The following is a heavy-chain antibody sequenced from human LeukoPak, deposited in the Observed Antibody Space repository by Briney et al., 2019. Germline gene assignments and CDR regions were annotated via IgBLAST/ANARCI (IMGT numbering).Heavy chain of an antibody. Sequence: GASGKVSCKASGYTFTSYYMHWVRQAPGLGLEWMGIINPSGGSTSYAQKFQGRVTMTRDTSTSTVYMELSSLRSEDTAVYYCARQERNSGSNWVVGYWGQGTLVTVSS. CDR1: GYTFTSYY. CDR2: INPSGGST. D-gene: IGHD2-15*01. CDR3: ARQERNSGSNWVVGY. J-gene: IGHJ4*02. V-gene: IGHV1-46*01.